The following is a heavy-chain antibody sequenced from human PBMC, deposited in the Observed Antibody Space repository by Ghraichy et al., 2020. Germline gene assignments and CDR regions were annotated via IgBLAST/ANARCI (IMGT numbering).Heavy chain of an antibody. J-gene: IGHJ6*03. V-gene: IGHV4-59*01. CDR1: GGSISSYY. CDR2: IYYNGNT. D-gene: IGHD1-26*01. CDR3: ARGLNSGHYYYYYYMAV. Sequence: SETLSLTCTVSGGSISSYYWNWIRQPPGRGLEWIGYIYYNGNTNYNPSLKSRVTISKDTSNNQFSLRLSSVTAADTAVYYCARGLNSGHYYYYYYMAVWGEWTTVTVSS.